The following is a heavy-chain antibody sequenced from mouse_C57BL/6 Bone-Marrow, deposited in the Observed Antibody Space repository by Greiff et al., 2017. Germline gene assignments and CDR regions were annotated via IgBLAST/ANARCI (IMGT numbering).Heavy chain of an antibody. CDR2: IYHRSGNT. J-gene: IGHJ4*01. Sequence: QVQLQQSGAELARPGASVKLSCKASGYTFTSYGISWVKQRTGQGLEWIGEIYHRSGNTYYNEKFKGKATLTADKSSSTAYMELRSLTSEDSAVYFCARSEWDYWGQGTSVTVSS. CDR1: GYTFTSYG. CDR3: ARSEWDY. V-gene: IGHV1-81*01.